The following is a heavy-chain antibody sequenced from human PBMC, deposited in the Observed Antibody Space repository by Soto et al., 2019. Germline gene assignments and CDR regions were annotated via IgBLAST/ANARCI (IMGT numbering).Heavy chain of an antibody. J-gene: IGHJ6*01. CDR2: IYYSGST. CDR3: ARDKVFWSGYYRTTEDYGMDV. Sequence: ASETLSLTCTVSGGSISSYYWSWIRQPPGKGLEWIGYIYYSGSTNYNPSLKSRVTISVDTSKNQFSLKLSSVTAADTAVYYCARDKVFWSGYYRTTEDYGMDVWGQGTTVTVSS. V-gene: IGHV4-59*01. D-gene: IGHD3-3*01. CDR1: GGSISSYY.